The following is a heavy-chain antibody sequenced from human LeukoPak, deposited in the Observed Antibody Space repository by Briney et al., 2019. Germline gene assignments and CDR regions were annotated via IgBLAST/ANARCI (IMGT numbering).Heavy chain of an antibody. Sequence: SVKVSCKASGGTFSSYAISWVRQAPGQGLEWMGGIIPIFGTANYAQKFQGRVTITADESTSTAYKELSSLRSEDTAVYYCAREGSAGGYITHAFDIWGQGTMVTVSS. CDR1: GGTFSSYA. D-gene: IGHD3-22*01. V-gene: IGHV1-69*13. J-gene: IGHJ3*02. CDR2: IIPIFGTA. CDR3: AREGSAGGYITHAFDI.